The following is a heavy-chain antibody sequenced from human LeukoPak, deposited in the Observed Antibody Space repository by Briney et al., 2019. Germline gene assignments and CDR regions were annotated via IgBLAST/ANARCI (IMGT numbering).Heavy chain of an antibody. V-gene: IGHV1-24*01. Sequence: GASVNVSCKVSVYSLTELSMHWVRQAPRQGLEWMGGFDPEDGETIYAQKFQGRVTMTEDTSTDTAYMERSSLRSEDTAVYYCATGGSDFDYWGQGTLVTVSS. CDR1: VYSLTELS. CDR2: FDPEDGET. J-gene: IGHJ4*02. CDR3: ATGGSDFDY.